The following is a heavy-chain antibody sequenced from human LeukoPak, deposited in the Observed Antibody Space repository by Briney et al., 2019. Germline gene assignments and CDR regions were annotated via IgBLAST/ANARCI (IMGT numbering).Heavy chain of an antibody. D-gene: IGHD6-6*01. J-gene: IGHJ6*03. CDR1: GYTFTSYY. CDR2: INPSGGST. CDR3: ASYHPDYSSSPRDPTYYYMDV. Sequence: ASVKVSCKASGYTFTSYYMHWVRQAPGQGLEWMGIINPSGGSTSYAQKFQGRVTMTRDMSTSTVYMELSSLRSEDTAVYYCASYHPDYSSSPRDPTYYYMDVWGKGTTVTVSS. V-gene: IGHV1-46*01.